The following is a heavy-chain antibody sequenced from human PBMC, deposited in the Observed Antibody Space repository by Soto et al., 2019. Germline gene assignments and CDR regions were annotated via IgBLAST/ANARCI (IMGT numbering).Heavy chain of an antibody. CDR3: ARDDAIFGVGPSYGMDV. CDR2: INPNSGGT. CDR1: GYTFTGYY. J-gene: IGHJ6*02. Sequence: ASVKVSCKASGYTFTGYYMHWVRQAPGQGLEWMGWINPNSGGTNYAQKFQGRVTMTRDTSISTAYMELSRLRSDDTAVYYCARDDAIFGVGPSYGMDVWGQVTKVTFSS. D-gene: IGHD3-3*01. V-gene: IGHV1-2*02.